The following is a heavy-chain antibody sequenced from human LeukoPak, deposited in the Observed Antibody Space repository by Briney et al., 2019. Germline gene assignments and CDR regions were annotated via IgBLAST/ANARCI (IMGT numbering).Heavy chain of an antibody. D-gene: IGHD6-19*01. J-gene: IGHJ4*02. V-gene: IGHV1-2*02. CDR1: GYTFTDYY. CDR3: ARLPTGVAGTVDC. CDR2: IHPRSGET. Sequence: ASVKVSCKASGYTFTDYYMHWVRQVPGQGPECMGWIHPRSGETNYAQKFQGRLTMTRDTSISTAYMELSSLKSDDTALYYCARLPTGVAGTVDCWGQGTLVTASS.